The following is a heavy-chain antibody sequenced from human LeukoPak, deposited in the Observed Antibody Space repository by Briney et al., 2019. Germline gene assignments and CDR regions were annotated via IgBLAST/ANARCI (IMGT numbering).Heavy chain of an antibody. Sequence: ASVKVSCKASGYTFTSYGISWVRQATGQGLEWMGWMNPDSGDTVYAHKFQGRITMTRSTSITTAYMELSSLRSEDTAVYYCGRGLGTYDSSELTWPMISFWGQGTVVTVSS. CDR3: GRGLGTYDSSELTWPMISF. V-gene: IGHV1-8*02. J-gene: IGHJ4*02. CDR2: MNPDSGDT. CDR1: GYTFTSYG. D-gene: IGHD3-22*01.